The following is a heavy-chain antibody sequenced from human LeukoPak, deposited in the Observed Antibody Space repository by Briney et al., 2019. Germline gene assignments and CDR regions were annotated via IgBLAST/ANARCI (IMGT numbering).Heavy chain of an antibody. CDR3: ARYCSGVTCYSNRGAFDI. D-gene: IGHD2-15*01. V-gene: IGHV4-39*07. Sequence: PSETLSLTCTVSGGSISSSSYYWGWIRQPPGKGLEWIGSIYYSGSTYYNPSLKSRVTMSVDTSKNQFSLKLSSVTAADTALYYCARYCSGVTCYSNRGAFDIWGQGTMVAVSS. CDR1: GGSISSSSYY. J-gene: IGHJ3*02. CDR2: IYYSGST.